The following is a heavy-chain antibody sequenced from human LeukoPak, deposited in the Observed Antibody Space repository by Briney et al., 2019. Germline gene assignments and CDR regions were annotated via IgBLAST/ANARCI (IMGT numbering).Heavy chain of an antibody. CDR1: GDSISTHY. D-gene: IGHD2-8*01. J-gene: IGHJ3*02. V-gene: IGHV4-59*11. CDR3: ARDLTTVTKGFDI. CDR2: VSSIGLT. Sequence: SETLSFTCTISGDSISTHYWTWIRQSPGKGLEWIGYVSSIGLTNYTPSLKSRVTISVDTSKNHFSLRLRSLTAADTAVYYCARDLTTVTKGFDIWGQGTVVTVSS.